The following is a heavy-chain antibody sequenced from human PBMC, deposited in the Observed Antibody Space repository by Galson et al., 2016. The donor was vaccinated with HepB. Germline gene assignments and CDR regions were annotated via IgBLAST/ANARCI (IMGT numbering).Heavy chain of an antibody. CDR3: VRGGGHSWFDY. V-gene: IGHV1-3*04. J-gene: IGHJ4*02. D-gene: IGHD6-13*01. CDR2: INIGNGNT. Sequence: SVKVSCKASGYTFTRCTMHWVRQAPRQRLEWMGWINIGNGNTKYSQNFQGRVTSARDISASTAFMELSSLISEDTAVYYCVRGGGHSWFDYWGQGSLVTVSS. CDR1: GYTFTRCT.